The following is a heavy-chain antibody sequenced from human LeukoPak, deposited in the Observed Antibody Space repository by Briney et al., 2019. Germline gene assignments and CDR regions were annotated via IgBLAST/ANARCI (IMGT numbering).Heavy chain of an antibody. J-gene: IGHJ6*03. CDR2: IRYDGSNK. CDR3: AKGVVWELPYYMDV. D-gene: IGHD1-26*01. Sequence: PGGSLRLSCAASGFTFSSYGMHWVRQAPGKGLEWVAFIRYDGSNKYYADSVKGRFTISRDNSKNTLYLQMNSLRAEDTAVYYCAKGVVWELPYYMDVWGKGTTVTISS. CDR1: GFTFSSYG. V-gene: IGHV3-30*02.